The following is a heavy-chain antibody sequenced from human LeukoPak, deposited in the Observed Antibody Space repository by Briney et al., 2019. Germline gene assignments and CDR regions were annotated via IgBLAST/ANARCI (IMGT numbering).Heavy chain of an antibody. CDR1: GFTFSSYE. D-gene: IGHD7-27*01. Sequence: PGGSLRLSCAASGFTFSSYEMNWVRQAPGQGLEWVSYISSSGSTIYYADSVKGRFTISRDNAKNSLYLQINSLRVEDTAVYYCARERAGEDAFDIWGQGTMVTVSS. CDR2: ISSSGSTI. V-gene: IGHV3-48*03. J-gene: IGHJ3*02. CDR3: ARERAGEDAFDI.